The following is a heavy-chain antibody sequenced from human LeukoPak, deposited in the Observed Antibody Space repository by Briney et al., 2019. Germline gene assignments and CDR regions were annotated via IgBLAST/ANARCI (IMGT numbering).Heavy chain of an antibody. CDR2: ISGSGGST. CDR3: AIAYPDYYDSSALFDY. CDR1: GFTFSSYA. D-gene: IGHD3-22*01. Sequence: QPGGSLRLSCAASGFTFSSYAMSWVRQAPGKGLEWVSAISGSGGSTYYADSVKGRYTISRDNSKNTLYLQMNSLRAEDTAVYYCAIAYPDYYDSSALFDYWGQGTLVTVSS. J-gene: IGHJ4*02. V-gene: IGHV3-23*01.